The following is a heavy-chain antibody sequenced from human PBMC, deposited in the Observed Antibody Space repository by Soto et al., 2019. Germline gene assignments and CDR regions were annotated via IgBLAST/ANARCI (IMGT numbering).Heavy chain of an antibody. D-gene: IGHD3-10*01. CDR3: AKAWTPLLWFGELLEIDY. Sequence: GGSLRLSCAASGFTFSSYAMSWVRQAPGKGLEWVSAISGSGGSTYYADSVKGRFTISRDNSKNTLYLQMNSLRAEDTAVYYCAKAWTPLLWFGELLEIDYWGQGTLVTVSS. CDR2: ISGSGGST. J-gene: IGHJ4*02. CDR1: GFTFSSYA. V-gene: IGHV3-23*01.